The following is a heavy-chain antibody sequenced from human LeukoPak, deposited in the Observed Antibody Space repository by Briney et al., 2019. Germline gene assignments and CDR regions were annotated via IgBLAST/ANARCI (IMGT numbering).Heavy chain of an antibody. D-gene: IGHD4-17*01. CDR1: GFTFSDYY. J-gene: IGHJ1*01. Sequence: PGGSLRLSCAASGFTFSDYYMSWIRQAPGKGLEWVSYISSSSSYINYADSVKGRFTISRDNAKNSLYLQMNSLRAEDTAVYYCASMTTVTKYFQHWGQGTLVTVSS. CDR3: ASMTTVTKYFQH. V-gene: IGHV3-11*06. CDR2: ISSSSSYI.